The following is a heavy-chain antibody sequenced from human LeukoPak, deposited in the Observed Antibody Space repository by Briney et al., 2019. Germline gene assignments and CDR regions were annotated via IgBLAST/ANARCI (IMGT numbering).Heavy chain of an antibody. D-gene: IGHD3-9*01. CDR3: AGVRGYDVLTVSSTDAFDI. V-gene: IGHV1-69*13. J-gene: IGHJ3*02. Sequence: SVKVSCKASGGTFSSYAISWVRQAPGQGLEWMGGIIPIFGTANYAQKFQGRVTITADESTSTAYMELSSLRSEDTAVYYCAGVRGYDVLTVSSTDAFDIWGQGTMVTVSS. CDR1: GGTFSSYA. CDR2: IIPIFGTA.